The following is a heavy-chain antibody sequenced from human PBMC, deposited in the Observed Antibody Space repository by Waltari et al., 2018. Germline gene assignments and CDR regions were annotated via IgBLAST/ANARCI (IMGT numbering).Heavy chain of an antibody. Sequence: QVQLVQSGAEVKKPGASVKVSCKASGYTFTSYAMHWVRQAPGQRLEWMGWINAGNGNTKYSQKFQGRVTITRDKAASPAYMELSRLRSDDTAVYYCARGGDTIFGVVRVFDYWGQGTLVTVSS. CDR2: INAGNGNT. J-gene: IGHJ4*02. D-gene: IGHD3-3*01. CDR1: GYTFTSYA. CDR3: ARGGDTIFGVVRVFDY. V-gene: IGHV1-3*01.